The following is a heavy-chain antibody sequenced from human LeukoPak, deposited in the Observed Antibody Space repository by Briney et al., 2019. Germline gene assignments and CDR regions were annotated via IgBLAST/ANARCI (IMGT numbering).Heavy chain of an antibody. CDR3: ARVPYDSSGYYFHY. Sequence: PSETLSLTCTVSGGSISSYYWSWIRQPPGKGLEWIGEINHSGSTNYNPSLKSRVTISVDTSKNQFSLKLSSVTAADTAVYYCARVPYDSSGYYFHYWGQGTLVTVSS. V-gene: IGHV4-34*01. CDR1: GGSISSYY. CDR2: INHSGST. J-gene: IGHJ4*02. D-gene: IGHD3-22*01.